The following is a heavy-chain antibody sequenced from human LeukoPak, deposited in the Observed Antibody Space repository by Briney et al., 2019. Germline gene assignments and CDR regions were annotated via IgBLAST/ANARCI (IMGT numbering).Heavy chain of an antibody. CDR1: GFTVSSNY. Sequence: GGSLRLSCAASGFTVSSNYMSWVRQAPGKGLECVSLIFSGGSTYYADSVKGRFTISRDNSKNTLYLQMNSLRAEDTAVYYCARDLAFSSWGQGTLVTVS. J-gene: IGHJ4*02. CDR3: ARDLAFSS. D-gene: IGHD3-16*01. V-gene: IGHV3-53*01. CDR2: IFSGGST.